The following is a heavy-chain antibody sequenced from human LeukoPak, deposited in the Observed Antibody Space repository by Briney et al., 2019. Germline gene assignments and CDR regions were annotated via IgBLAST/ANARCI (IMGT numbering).Heavy chain of an antibody. CDR1: GFTFSSYA. Sequence: GGSLRLSCAASGFTFSSYAMSWVRQAPGKGLEGVSGLTGSGDSTNYADSVKGRFTISRDNSKNTVYLQMNSLRVEDTAVYYCAKRREGVAASFDYWGQGTLVTVSS. CDR2: LTGSGDST. CDR3: AKRREGVAASFDY. V-gene: IGHV3-23*01. D-gene: IGHD6-19*01. J-gene: IGHJ4*02.